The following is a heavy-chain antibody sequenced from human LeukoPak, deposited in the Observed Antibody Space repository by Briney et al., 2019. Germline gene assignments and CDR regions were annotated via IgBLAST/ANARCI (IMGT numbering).Heavy chain of an antibody. V-gene: IGHV3-7*01. CDR2: IKQDGGEK. D-gene: IGHD3-10*02. CDR1: GFTFSNYW. J-gene: IGHJ6*03. CDR3: AREDSVRGGFPTFYHNYYMDV. Sequence: GGSLRLSCAASGFTFSNYWMNWDRQAPGKGLEWVASIKQDGGEKYYVDSVKGRFTISRDNAKNSLYLQMNSLRAEDTAVYYCAREDSVRGGFPTFYHNYYMDVWGKGTTVTVSS.